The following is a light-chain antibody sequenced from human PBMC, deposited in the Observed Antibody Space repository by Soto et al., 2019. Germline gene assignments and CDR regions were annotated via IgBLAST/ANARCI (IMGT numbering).Light chain of an antibody. CDR3: QQYNNWPQT. CDR2: SAS. CDR1: QRVSFN. Sequence: VMTQSPATLSVSPGESATLSCRASQRVSFNLAWYQQKRGQAPRLLIYSASTRAAGIPAKFSGSGSGTEFTRTISSLQAEEFAVYFCQQYNNWPQTFGQGTKVDIQ. J-gene: IGKJ1*01. V-gene: IGKV3-15*01.